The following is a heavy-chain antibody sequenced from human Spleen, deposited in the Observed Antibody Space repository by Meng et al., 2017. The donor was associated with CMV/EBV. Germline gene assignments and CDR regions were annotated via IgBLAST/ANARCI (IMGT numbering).Heavy chain of an antibody. D-gene: IGHD2-2*01. CDR2: IYSGGST. V-gene: IGHV3-53*01. J-gene: IGHJ4*02. Sequence: GESLKISCAASGFSFSNYAMSWVRQAPGKGLEWVSVIYSGGSTYYADSVKGRFTISRDNSKNTLYLQMNSLRAEDTAVYYCARAGQRGSSDYFDYWGQGTLVTVSS. CDR1: GFSFSNYA. CDR3: ARAGQRGSSDYFDY.